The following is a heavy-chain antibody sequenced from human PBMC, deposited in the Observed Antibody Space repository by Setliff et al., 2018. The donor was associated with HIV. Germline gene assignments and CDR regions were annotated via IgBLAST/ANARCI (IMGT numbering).Heavy chain of an antibody. V-gene: IGHV1-46*01. CDR1: GYTFTSYD. CDR2: ITPSGGTT. CDR3: ARGSYSGYTLDQ. Sequence: ASVKVSCKTSGYTFTSYDLHWVRQAPGQGPEWMGTITPSGGTTGYAQKFRGRLILTRDTSTSTVHMELGSLRSEDTALCYCARGSYSGYTLDQWGQGTLVTVSS. D-gene: IGHD5-12*01. J-gene: IGHJ4*02.